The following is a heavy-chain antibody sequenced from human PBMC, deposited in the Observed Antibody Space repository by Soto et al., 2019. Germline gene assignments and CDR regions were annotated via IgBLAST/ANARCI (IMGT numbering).Heavy chain of an antibody. J-gene: IGHJ5*02. D-gene: IGHD3-22*01. CDR2: ISAYSGNT. CDR1: GYSFTSYG. CDR3: ARNYYDSSGYYPRWLDP. Sequence: ASVKVSCKASGYSFTSYGISWVRQAPGQGLEWMGCISAYSGNTNYAQKLQGGVTMTTDTSTSTAYMELRSLRSDDTAVYYCARNYYDSSGYYPRWLDPWGPGTMVTVYS. V-gene: IGHV1-18*01.